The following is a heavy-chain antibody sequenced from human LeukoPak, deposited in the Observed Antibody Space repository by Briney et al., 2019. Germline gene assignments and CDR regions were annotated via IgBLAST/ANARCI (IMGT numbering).Heavy chain of an antibody. CDR2: IYYSGST. Sequence: SETLSLTCTVSGGSISSSSYYWGWIRQPPGKGLEWIGSIYYSGSTYYNPSLKSRVTISVDTSKNQFSLKLSSVTAADTAVYYCARDSPGTTEFDYWGQGTLVTVSS. V-gene: IGHV4-39*07. J-gene: IGHJ4*02. CDR3: ARDSPGTTEFDY. CDR1: GGSISSSSYY. D-gene: IGHD1-1*01.